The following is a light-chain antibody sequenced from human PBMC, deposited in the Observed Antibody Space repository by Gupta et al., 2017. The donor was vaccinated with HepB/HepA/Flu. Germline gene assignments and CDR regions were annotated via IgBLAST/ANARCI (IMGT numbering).Light chain of an antibody. J-gene: IGKJ4*01. CDR2: KTS. V-gene: IGKV2-24*01. CDR3: MQYRQYPLT. Sequence: DLVMTSTPLFSPVSLGQPASSSCRSSQSRVHSDGNTYLSWLQQRPGQPPRLLIYKTSIRVSGVPDRFSGSGAGTDFTLKISRVEAEDVGVYYCMQYRQYPLTFGGGTKVEIK. CDR1: QSRVHSDGNTY.